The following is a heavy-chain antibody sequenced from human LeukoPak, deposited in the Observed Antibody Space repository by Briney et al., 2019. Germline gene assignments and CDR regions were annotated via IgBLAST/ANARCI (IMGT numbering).Heavy chain of an antibody. CDR2: IYYSGST. Sequence: SETLSLTCTVSGGSISSSSYYWGWIRQPPGKGLEWIGSIYYSGSTYYNPSLKSRVTISADTSKNQFSLKLSSVTAADTAVYYCARLSIFGVATFDPWGQGTSVTVSS. CDR3: ARLSIFGVATFDP. V-gene: IGHV4-39*01. D-gene: IGHD3-3*01. J-gene: IGHJ5*02. CDR1: GGSISSSSYY.